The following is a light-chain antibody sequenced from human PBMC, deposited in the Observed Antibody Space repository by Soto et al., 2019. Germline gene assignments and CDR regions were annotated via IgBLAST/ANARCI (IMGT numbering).Light chain of an antibody. CDR2: DVS. Sequence: QSVLTQPASVSGSPGQSITISCTGTSSDGGGYNYVSWYQQHPGKAPKLMIYDVSNRPSGVSNRFSGSKSGNTASLTISGLEAEDVDDYYCSSYTGSSQANVVFGGGTKLTV. J-gene: IGLJ2*01. V-gene: IGLV2-14*01. CDR3: SSYTGSSQANVV. CDR1: SSDGGGYNY.